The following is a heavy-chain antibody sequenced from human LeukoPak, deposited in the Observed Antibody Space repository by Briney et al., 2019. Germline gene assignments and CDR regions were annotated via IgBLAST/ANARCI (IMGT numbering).Heavy chain of an antibody. CDR1: GGSISSYY. CDR3: AREKGSSGWRLHDAFDI. D-gene: IGHD6-19*01. V-gene: IGHV4-59*01. CDR2: IYYSGST. Sequence: SETLSLTCTVSGGSISSYYWSWIRQPPGKRLEWIGYIYYSGSTNYNPSLKSRVTISVDTSKNQFSLKLSSVTAADTAVYYCAREKGSSGWRLHDAFDIWGQGTMVTVSS. J-gene: IGHJ3*02.